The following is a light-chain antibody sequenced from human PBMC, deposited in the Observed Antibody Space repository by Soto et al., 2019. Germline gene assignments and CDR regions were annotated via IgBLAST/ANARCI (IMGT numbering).Light chain of an antibody. V-gene: IGKV3-20*01. CDR2: GAS. J-gene: IGKJ3*01. CDR1: QSVTSSY. CDR3: QQCDSPPFT. Sequence: ENVLTQSPDTVSLSPGERATLSCRASQSVTSSYLAWYQQKPGQAPRLLIYGASSRATGIPDRFSGSGSGTDYTLTISRLEPEDFAVYYCQQCDSPPFTFGPGTKVDIK.